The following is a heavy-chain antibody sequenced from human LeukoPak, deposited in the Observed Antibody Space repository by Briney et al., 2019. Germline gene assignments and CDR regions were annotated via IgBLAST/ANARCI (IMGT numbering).Heavy chain of an antibody. CDR1: GFTFSSYA. CDR3: AKDVAFGGVIAVDNYMDV. D-gene: IGHD3-16*02. V-gene: IGHV3-30*04. J-gene: IGHJ6*03. CDR2: ISYDGSNK. Sequence: GRSLRLSCAASGFTFSSYAMHWVRQAPGKGLEWVVVISYDGSNKYYADSVKGRFTISRDNSKNTLYLQMNSLRAEDTAVYYCAKDVAFGGVIAVDNYMDVWGKGTTVTISS.